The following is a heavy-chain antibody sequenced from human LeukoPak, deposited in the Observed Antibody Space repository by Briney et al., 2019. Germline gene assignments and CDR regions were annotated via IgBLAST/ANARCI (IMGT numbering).Heavy chain of an antibody. CDR1: GASLSSGSYY. CDR3: ATATFVGEGGLFFDY. D-gene: IGHD3-16*01. V-gene: IGHV4-61*02. Sequence: SETLSLTCTVSGASLSSGSYYWNWIRQPAGKGLEWIGRIYYTGSTSYNPSLKSRVTISVDTSKNHFSLRLSSVTAADTAVYYCATATFVGEGGLFFDYWGQGTLVPVSS. J-gene: IGHJ4*02. CDR2: IYYTGST.